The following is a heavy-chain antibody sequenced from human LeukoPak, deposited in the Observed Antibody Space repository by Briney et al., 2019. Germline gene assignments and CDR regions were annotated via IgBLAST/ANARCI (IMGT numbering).Heavy chain of an antibody. D-gene: IGHD3-9*01. CDR2: ISSGGTTI. Sequence: PGGSLRLSCEASGFTFSNFAMNWVRQAPGKGLEWISFISSGGTTISYAESVRGRFTISRDNARNSLFLQMNSLRVEDTAVHYCARDLMPYVDPEYFDHWGQGTLVTVSS. J-gene: IGHJ4*02. CDR3: ARDLMPYVDPEYFDH. CDR1: GFTFSNFA. V-gene: IGHV3-48*03.